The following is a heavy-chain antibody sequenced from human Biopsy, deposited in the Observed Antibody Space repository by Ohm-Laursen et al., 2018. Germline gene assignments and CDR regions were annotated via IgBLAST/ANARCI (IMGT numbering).Heavy chain of an antibody. CDR2: ITGGSNYI. J-gene: IGHJ5*02. CDR1: GAALSGYS. CDR3: AAGRLPSGIGGPWLDP. V-gene: IGHV3-21*06. D-gene: IGHD3-16*01. Sequence: SLRLSCAASGAALSGYSMTWVRQAPGKGLEWVSSITGGSNYINYADSVKGRLTISRENAKNSLYLQLDSLRVEDTAVYYCAAGRLPSGIGGPWLDPWGQGTLVAVSS.